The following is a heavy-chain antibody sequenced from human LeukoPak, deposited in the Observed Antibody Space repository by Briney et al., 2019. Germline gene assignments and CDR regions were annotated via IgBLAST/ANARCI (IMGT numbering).Heavy chain of an antibody. CDR1: GGSFSGYC. CDR2: INHSGST. CDR3: AREIPRYYYDSSGPNDY. Sequence: PSETLSLTCAVYGGSFSGYCWSWIRQPPGKGLEWIGEINHSGSTNYNPSLKSRVTISVDTSKNQFSLKLSSVTAADTAVYYCAREIPRYYYDSSGPNDYWGQGTLVTVSS. J-gene: IGHJ4*02. D-gene: IGHD3-22*01. V-gene: IGHV4-34*01.